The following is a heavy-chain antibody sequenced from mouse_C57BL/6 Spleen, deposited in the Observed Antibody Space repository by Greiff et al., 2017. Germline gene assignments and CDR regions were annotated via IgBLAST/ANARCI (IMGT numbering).Heavy chain of an antibody. CDR1: GYAFSSSW. Sequence: VQLQQSGPELVKPGASVKISCKASGYAFSSSWMNWVKQRPGKGLEWIGRIYPGDGDTNYNGKFKGKATLTADKSSSTAYMQLSSLTSEDSAVYFCARDYGNYGFDYWGQGPTRTVSS. CDR3: ARDYGNYGFDY. CDR2: IYPGDGDT. V-gene: IGHV1-82*01. D-gene: IGHD2-1*01. J-gene: IGHJ2*01.